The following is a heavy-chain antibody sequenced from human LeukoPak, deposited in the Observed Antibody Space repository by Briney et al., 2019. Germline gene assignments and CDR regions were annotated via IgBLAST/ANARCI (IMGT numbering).Heavy chain of an antibody. V-gene: IGHV1-69*13. D-gene: IGHD6-13*01. Sequence: ASVKVSCKASGGTFSSYAISWVRQAPGQGLEWMGGIIPIFGTANYAQKFQGRVTITADESTSTAYMELSSLRSEDTAVYYCARCGIAAAGTISYYYYYMDVWGQGTLVTVSS. CDR2: IIPIFGTA. J-gene: IGHJ6*03. CDR1: GGTFSSYA. CDR3: ARCGIAAAGTISYYYYYMDV.